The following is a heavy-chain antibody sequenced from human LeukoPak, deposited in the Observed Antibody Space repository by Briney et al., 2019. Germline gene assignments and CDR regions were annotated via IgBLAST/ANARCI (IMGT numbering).Heavy chain of an antibody. Sequence: SETLSLTCAVYGGSFSGYYWSWIRQPPGKGLEWIGEINHSGSTNYNPPLKSRVTMSVDTSKNQFSLKLSSVTAADTAVYYCARIPPGSGSYYADYWGQGTLVTVSS. D-gene: IGHD3-10*01. J-gene: IGHJ4*02. CDR1: GGSFSGYY. CDR3: ARIPPGSGSYYADY. CDR2: INHSGST. V-gene: IGHV4-34*01.